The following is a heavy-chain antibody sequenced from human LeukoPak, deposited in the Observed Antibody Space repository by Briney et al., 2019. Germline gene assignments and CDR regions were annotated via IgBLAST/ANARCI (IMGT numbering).Heavy chain of an antibody. V-gene: IGHV3-74*01. CDR1: GFRFGSDW. CDR3: ARDRSGSQYYIDV. D-gene: IGHD1-26*01. J-gene: IGHJ6*03. CDR2: ITSDGGTT. Sequence: PGGSLRLSCVGSGFRFGSDWMHWVRQAPGKGLEWVSRITSDGGTTSYADSVKGRFTISRDNARNTLYLQMNSLRAEDTAVYYCARDRSGSQYYIDVWGKGATVTVSS.